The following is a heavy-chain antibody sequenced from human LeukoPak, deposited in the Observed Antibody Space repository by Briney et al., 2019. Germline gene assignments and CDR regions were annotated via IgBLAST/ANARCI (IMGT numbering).Heavy chain of an antibody. CDR2: ISSSGSTI. CDR3: AELGITMIGGV. J-gene: IGHJ6*04. CDR1: GFTFSSYE. Sequence: GGSLRLSCPASGFTFSSYEMNWVRQVPGKGLEWVSYISSSGSTIYYADSVKGRFTISRDNAKNSLYLQMNSLRAEDTAVYYCAELGITMIGGVWGKGTTVTISS. V-gene: IGHV3-48*03. D-gene: IGHD3-10*02.